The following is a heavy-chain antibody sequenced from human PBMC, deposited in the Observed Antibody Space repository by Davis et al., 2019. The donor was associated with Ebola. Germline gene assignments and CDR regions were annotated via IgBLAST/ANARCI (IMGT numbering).Heavy chain of an antibody. D-gene: IGHD1-26*01. CDR3: AKGSGTYKGLGDY. CDR2: ISGTDGTT. CDR1: GFTFSSYA. V-gene: IGHV3-23*01. Sequence: PGGSLRLSCTASGFTFSSYAMSWVRQAPGKGLEWVSAISGTDGTTYYADSVKGQFTISRDNSKSTLYLQMNSLRVEDTAVYYCAKGSGTYKGLGDYWGQGTLVTVSS. J-gene: IGHJ4*02.